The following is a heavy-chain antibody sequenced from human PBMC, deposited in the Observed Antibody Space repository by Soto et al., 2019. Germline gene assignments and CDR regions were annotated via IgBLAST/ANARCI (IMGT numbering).Heavy chain of an antibody. V-gene: IGHV1-18*01. CDR3: ARDLNRRAAAAYF. J-gene: IGHJ4*02. CDR2: ISPYNGNT. Sequence: PGQGLEWMGWISPYNGNTNYAQNLQGRLTMTTDASTSTAYMELGSLTSDDTAVYYCARDLNRRAAAAYFWGQGTLVTVSS. D-gene: IGHD6-13*01.